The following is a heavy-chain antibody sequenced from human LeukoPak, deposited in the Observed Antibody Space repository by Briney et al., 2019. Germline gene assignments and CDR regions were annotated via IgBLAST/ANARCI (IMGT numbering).Heavy chain of an antibody. D-gene: IGHD3-16*01. CDR2: IYYNGST. V-gene: IGHV4-59*01. CDR3: ARGSRGGTYYYYYYMDV. J-gene: IGHJ6*03. CDR1: SGSISNYY. Sequence: SETLSLTCTVSSGSISNYYWSWIRQSPGKGLEWIGFIYYNGSTHYNPSLKSRVTISVDTSNNHFSLRLSSVTAADTAVYYCARGSRGGTYYYYYYMDVWSKGTTVTVSS.